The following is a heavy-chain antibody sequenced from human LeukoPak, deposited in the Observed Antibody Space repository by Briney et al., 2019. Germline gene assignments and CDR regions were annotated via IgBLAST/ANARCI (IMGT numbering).Heavy chain of an antibody. D-gene: IGHD3/OR15-3a*01. Sequence: ASVKVSCTASGYTFIDYYVHWVRQAPGQGAEWMGWINPKSGVTSFAQRFQARVSLTRDTSITTAYMELSRLRSADTAIYYCATTSFWTGYADDALDIWGQGTMVIVSS. CDR2: INPKSGVT. J-gene: IGHJ3*02. CDR3: ATTSFWTGYADDALDI. V-gene: IGHV1-2*02. CDR1: GYTFIDYY.